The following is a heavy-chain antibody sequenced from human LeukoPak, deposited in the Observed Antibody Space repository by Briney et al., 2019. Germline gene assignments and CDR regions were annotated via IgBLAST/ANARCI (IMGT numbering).Heavy chain of an antibody. D-gene: IGHD6-13*01. CDR2: IYYSGST. CDR1: GVSISSYY. Sequence: PSETLSLTCTVSGVSISSYYWSWIRQPPGKGLEWIGYIYYSGSTNYNPSLKSRVTISVDTSKNQFSLKLSSVTAADTAVYYCARVRVKAAANHFDYWGQGTLVTVSS. CDR3: ARVRVKAAANHFDY. V-gene: IGHV4-59*01. J-gene: IGHJ4*02.